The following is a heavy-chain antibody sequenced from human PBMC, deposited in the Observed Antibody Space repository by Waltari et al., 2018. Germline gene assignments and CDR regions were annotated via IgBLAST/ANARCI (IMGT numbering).Heavy chain of an antibody. V-gene: IGHV3-7*01. D-gene: IGHD3-3*01. Sequence: EAQLVESGGGLVQPGGSLRLPCAASGFTFSGYWMSWVRQAPGKGLEWVANIKQDGSEKYYVDSVKGRFTISRDNAKNSLYLQMNSLRVEDTAVYYCARVWSGDDAFDIWGQGTMVTVS. CDR1: GFTFSGYW. J-gene: IGHJ3*02. CDR2: IKQDGSEK. CDR3: ARVWSGDDAFDI.